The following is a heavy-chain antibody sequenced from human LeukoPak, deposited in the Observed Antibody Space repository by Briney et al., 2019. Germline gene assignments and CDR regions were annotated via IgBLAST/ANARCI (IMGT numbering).Heavy chain of an antibody. J-gene: IGHJ4*02. D-gene: IGHD6-13*01. CDR1: GYSFTNYW. CDR3: ARWAAEDTGLDY. CDR2: IYPGDSDS. V-gene: IGHV5-51*01. Sequence: GESLKISCKASGYSFTNYWIAWVRQMPGKGLEWMGIIYPGDSDSRYSPSFQGQVTFSADKSISTAYLQWSSLKASDTAMYYCARWAAEDTGLDYWGRGALVTVSS.